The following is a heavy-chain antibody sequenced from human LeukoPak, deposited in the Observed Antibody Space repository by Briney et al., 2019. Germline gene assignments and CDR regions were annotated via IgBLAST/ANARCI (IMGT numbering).Heavy chain of an antibody. CDR1: GFTFSSYS. J-gene: IGHJ4*02. D-gene: IGHD6-19*01. CDR3: AKRGIGDLLAVAGEFDY. V-gene: IGHV3-21*04. CDR2: ISGSSSYI. Sequence: KAGGSLRLSCAASGFTFSSYSMNWVRQAPGKGLEWVSSISGSSSYIYYADSVKGRFTISRDNSKNTLYLQLNSLRAEDTAVYYCAKRGIGDLLAVAGEFDYWGQGTLVTVSS.